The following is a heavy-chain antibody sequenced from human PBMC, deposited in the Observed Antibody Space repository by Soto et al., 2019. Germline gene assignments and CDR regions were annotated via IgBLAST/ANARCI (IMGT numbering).Heavy chain of an antibody. Sequence: SETLSLTWTVSGGSISSYYWIWIRQPPGKGLEWIGYIYYSGSTNYNPSLKSRVTISVDTSKNQFSLKLSSVTAADTAVYYCARHVVLKFNYDILTGYLDYWGQGTLVTVSS. CDR3: ARHVVLKFNYDILTGYLDY. V-gene: IGHV4-59*08. CDR1: GGSISSYY. CDR2: IYYSGST. D-gene: IGHD3-9*01. J-gene: IGHJ4*02.